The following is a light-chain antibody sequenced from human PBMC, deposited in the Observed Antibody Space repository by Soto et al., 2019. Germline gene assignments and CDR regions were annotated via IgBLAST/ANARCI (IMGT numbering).Light chain of an antibody. J-gene: IGLJ1*01. Sequence: QSVLTHPPSLSGAPGQRVTISCTGSSSNIGANSDVHWYQQLTGAAPKLLIYGNTNRPSGVSDRFSASKSGTSASLAITGLQAEDEADYYCQSYDNSLSGFYVFGTGTKVTVL. CDR3: QSYDNSLSGFYV. CDR2: GNT. V-gene: IGLV1-40*01. CDR1: SSNIGANSD.